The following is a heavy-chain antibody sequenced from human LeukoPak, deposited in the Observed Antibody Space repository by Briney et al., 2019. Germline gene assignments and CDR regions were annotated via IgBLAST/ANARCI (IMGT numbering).Heavy chain of an antibody. CDR3: ARGNWAYYASGIYGMDV. J-gene: IGHJ6*02. Sequence: PGGSLRLFCAASGFTFSTYDMHWVRQPAGKGLEWVSTIGADAETYYPGSVRGRFTITRDNAKNTLHLHMNSLRAGDTAVYFCARGNWAYYASGIYGMDVWGQGTTVTVSS. D-gene: IGHD3-10*01. V-gene: IGHV3-13*01. CDR2: IGADAET. CDR1: GFTFSTYD.